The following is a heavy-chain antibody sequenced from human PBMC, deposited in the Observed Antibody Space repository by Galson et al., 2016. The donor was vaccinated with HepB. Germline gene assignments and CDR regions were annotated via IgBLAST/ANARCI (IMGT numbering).Heavy chain of an antibody. Sequence: TLSPTCTVSGDAIRRGGHYWSWIRQPPGKGLEWIGYIFYGRTTFYNPPLRSRVTISIDTSKNQFSLKVTSVTAAETDVYYCARGRDGVDGFEFWGQGTLVTVAS. V-gene: IGHV4-31*03. CDR3: ARGRDGVDGFEF. D-gene: IGHD5-12*01. CDR2: IFYGRTT. CDR1: GDAIRRGGHY. J-gene: IGHJ4*02.